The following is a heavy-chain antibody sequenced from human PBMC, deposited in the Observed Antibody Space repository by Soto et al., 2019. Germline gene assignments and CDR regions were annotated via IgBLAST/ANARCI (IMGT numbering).Heavy chain of an antibody. CDR2: IYYSGST. J-gene: IGHJ4*02. D-gene: IGHD3-22*01. CDR3: ARGSYYDRSGYLFDC. Sequence: SSTMSLTCTVSGGSISSYYWSWIRQTPGKGLEWIGYIYYSGSTNYNPSLKSRVTISVDTSKNQFSLKLSSVTAADTAVYYCARGSYYDRSGYLFDCWGQGTLVNV. V-gene: IGHV4-59*01. CDR1: GGSISSYY.